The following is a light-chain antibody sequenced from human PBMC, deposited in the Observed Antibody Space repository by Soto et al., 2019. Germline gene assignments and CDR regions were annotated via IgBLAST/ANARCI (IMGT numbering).Light chain of an antibody. CDR2: DVS. V-gene: IGLV2-14*01. J-gene: IGLJ1*01. CDR1: SSDVGAYDY. CDR3: TSYTSSSGYV. Sequence: QSALTQPVSVSGSPGQSITMSCTGTSSDVGAYDYVYWYRQHPGKAPKLMIYDVSNRPSGVSNRFSGSKSGNTASLIISGLQAEDEADYYCTSYTSSSGYVFGTGTKVTVL.